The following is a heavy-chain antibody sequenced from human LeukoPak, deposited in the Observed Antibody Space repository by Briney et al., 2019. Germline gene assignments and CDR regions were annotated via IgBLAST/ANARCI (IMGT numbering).Heavy chain of an antibody. V-gene: IGHV1-46*01. CDR2: INPSGGST. Sequence: ASVKVSCKASGYTFTSYYMHWVRQAPGQGLEWMGIINPSGGSTSYAQKFQGRVTMTRDMSTSTAYMELRSLRSDGTAVYYCASDIVATTAREYFQHWGQGTLVTVSS. CDR1: GYTFTSYY. J-gene: IGHJ1*01. CDR3: ASDIVATTAREYFQH. D-gene: IGHD5-12*01.